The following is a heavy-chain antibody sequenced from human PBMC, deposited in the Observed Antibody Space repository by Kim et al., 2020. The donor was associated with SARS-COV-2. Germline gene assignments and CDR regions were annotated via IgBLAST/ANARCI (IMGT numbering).Heavy chain of an antibody. Sequence: DYNPSLETRVTISVDTSNNQFSLRLTSVTAADTAVYYCARRQQSLDYFGPWGQGTLVTVSS. CDR3: ARRQQSLDYFGP. D-gene: IGHD4-17*01. J-gene: IGHJ5*02. V-gene: IGHV4-30-2*03.